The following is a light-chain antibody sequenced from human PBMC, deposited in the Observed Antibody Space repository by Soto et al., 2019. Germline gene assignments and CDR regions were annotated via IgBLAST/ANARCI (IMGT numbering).Light chain of an antibody. V-gene: IGKV3-15*01. CDR1: QTVTTD. CDR2: GAS. Sequence: EIVMTQSPVTLSVSPGERATLSCRASQTVTTDLAWYQQKPGQAPRLVIHGASTRATDFPARFSGSGSGTEFTLTISSLQSEDIAVYYCQQRSDWPLTFGQGTRLEIK. CDR3: QQRSDWPLT. J-gene: IGKJ5*01.